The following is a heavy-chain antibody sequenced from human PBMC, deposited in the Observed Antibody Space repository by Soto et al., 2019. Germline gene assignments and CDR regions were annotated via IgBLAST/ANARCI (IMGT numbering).Heavy chain of an antibody. CDR3: ARVGPYCGGDCYSPPP. D-gene: IGHD2-21*02. V-gene: IGHV4-38-2*02. Sequence: LSLTCTASGYSIRNGYYWGWIRQPPGKGLEWIGTIYHSGSTYYNPSLKSRVTISVDASENHFSLKLSSVTAADTAVYYCARVGPYCGGDCYSPPPWGQGTLVTVSS. CDR2: IYHSGST. CDR1: GYSIRNGYY. J-gene: IGHJ5*02.